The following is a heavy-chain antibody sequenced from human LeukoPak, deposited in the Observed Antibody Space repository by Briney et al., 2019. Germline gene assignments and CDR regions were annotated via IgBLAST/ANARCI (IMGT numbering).Heavy chain of an antibody. J-gene: IGHJ4*02. CDR1: GFTFSSHA. CDR2: ISGSGGTS. D-gene: IGHD1-26*01. V-gene: IGHV3-23*01. Sequence: GGSLRLSCAASGFTFSSHAMSWVRQAPGKGLEWVSGISGSGGTSYYADSVKGRFTISRDNAKNSLYLQMNSLRAEDTAVYYCAREVGATYYFDYWGQGTLVTVSS. CDR3: AREVGATYYFDY.